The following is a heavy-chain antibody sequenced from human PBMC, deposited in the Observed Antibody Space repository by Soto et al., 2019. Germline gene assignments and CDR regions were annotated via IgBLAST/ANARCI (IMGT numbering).Heavy chain of an antibody. CDR1: GFTFSSYG. V-gene: IGHV3-30*03. CDR2: ISHDGSKT. Sequence: PGGSLRLSCAASGFTFSSYGIHWVRQAPGKGLEWVAVISHDGSKTNYADSVKGRFTISRDNSKDTVYLQMNSLRAEDTAIYYCATGSMAGLADYFAYWGQGTLVTVSS. D-gene: IGHD2-8*02. CDR3: ATGSMAGLADYFAY. J-gene: IGHJ4*02.